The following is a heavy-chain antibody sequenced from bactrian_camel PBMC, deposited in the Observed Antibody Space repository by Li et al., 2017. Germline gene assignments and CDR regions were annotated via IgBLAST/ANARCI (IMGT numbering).Heavy chain of an antibody. D-gene: IGHD3*01. Sequence: VQLVESGGGSVQSGGSLRLSCAASGDTASTYCMGWFRQAPGKEREGIAGLDSDGRTNYADSVLGRFTISRDSDKSTLYLEMSSLKPEDTAMYYCAAVRLSCPFPIWTGSPLWTDFGYWGQGTQVTVS. J-gene: IGHJ6*01. CDR1: GDTASTYC. CDR3: AAVRLSCPFPIWTGSPLWTDFGY. V-gene: IGHV3S53*01. CDR2: LDSDGRT.